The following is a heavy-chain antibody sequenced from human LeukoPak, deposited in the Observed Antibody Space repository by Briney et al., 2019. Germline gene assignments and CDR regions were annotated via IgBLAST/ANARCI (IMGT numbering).Heavy chain of an antibody. CDR3: ARGSMVRGVRPNHLDY. D-gene: IGHD3-10*01. CDR2: IYTSGST. CDR1: GGSISSGSYY. J-gene: IGHJ4*02. V-gene: IGHV4-61*02. Sequence: SETLSLTCTVSGGSISSGSYYWSWIRQPAGKGLEWIGRIYTSGSTNYNPSLKSRVTISVDTSKNQFSLKLSSVTAADTAVYYCARGSMVRGVRPNHLDYWGQGTLVTVSS.